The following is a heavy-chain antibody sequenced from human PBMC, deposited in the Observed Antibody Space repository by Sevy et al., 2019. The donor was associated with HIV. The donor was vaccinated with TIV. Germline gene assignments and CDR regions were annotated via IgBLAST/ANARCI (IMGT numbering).Heavy chain of an antibody. CDR3: VRAVLEISTWRSDY. CDR2: ISSNSGYI. J-gene: IGHJ4*02. D-gene: IGHD1-1*01. V-gene: IGHV3-21*01. CDR1: GFTFSSYR. Sequence: GGSLRLSCAASGFTFSSYRMTWVRQAPGKGLEWVSCISSNSGYINYADSVKGRFTISRDNSKNLLYLQMDSLRAEDTAVYYCVRAVLEISTWRSDYWGQGTLVTVSS.